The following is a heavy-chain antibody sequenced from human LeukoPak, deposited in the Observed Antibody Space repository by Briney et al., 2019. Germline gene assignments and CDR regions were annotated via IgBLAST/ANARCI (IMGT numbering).Heavy chain of an antibody. V-gene: IGHV3-15*01. Sequence: GGSLRLSRVGSGFTFSNAWVSWVRLTPEKGLEWLGRVKSETDGGTIDHAAPVKGRFNISRDDSSNTVFLQMSSLKIDDTAVYYCTVDRLFFQFWGQGSLVTVSS. CDR3: TVDRLFFQF. CDR2: VKSETDGGTI. CDR1: GFTFSNAW. J-gene: IGHJ4*02. D-gene: IGHD3-3*01.